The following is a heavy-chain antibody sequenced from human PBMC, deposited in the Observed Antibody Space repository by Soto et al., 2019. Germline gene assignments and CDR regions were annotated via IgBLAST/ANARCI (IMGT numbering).Heavy chain of an antibody. D-gene: IGHD4-17*01. CDR3: ASYGDYVGCFDY. CDR2: ISGSGGST. Sequence: EVQLLESGGGLVQPGGSLRLSCAASGFTFSSYAMSWVRQAPGKGLEWVSAISGSGGSTYYADSVKGRFTISRDNSKNTLDLQMNSLRAEDTAVYYCASYGDYVGCFDYWGQGTLVNVSS. V-gene: IGHV3-23*01. J-gene: IGHJ4*02. CDR1: GFTFSSYA.